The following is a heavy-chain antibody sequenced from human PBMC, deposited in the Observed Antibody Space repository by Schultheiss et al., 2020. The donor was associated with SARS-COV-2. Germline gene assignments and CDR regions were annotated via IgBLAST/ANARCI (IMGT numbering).Heavy chain of an antibody. Sequence: GGSLRLSCSASGFTFSDAWMSWVRQAPGRGLDWVGRIRSKANSYATAYAASVKGRFTISRDDSKNTAYLQMNSLKTEDTAVYYCTREKVAVAGRTYYYYGMDVWGQGTTVTVSS. D-gene: IGHD6-19*01. V-gene: IGHV3-73*01. CDR1: GFTFSDAW. J-gene: IGHJ6*02. CDR3: TREKVAVAGRTYYYYGMDV. CDR2: IRSKANSYAT.